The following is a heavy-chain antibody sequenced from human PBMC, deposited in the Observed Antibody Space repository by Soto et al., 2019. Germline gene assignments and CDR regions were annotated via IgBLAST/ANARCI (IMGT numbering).Heavy chain of an antibody. J-gene: IGHJ5*02. V-gene: IGHV3-53*04. D-gene: IGHD6-13*01. CDR3: ARVGYSSNWPLLFNGFDP. CDR1: GFSVSSNY. CDR2: IYSDGST. Sequence: GGSLRLSCAASGFSVSSNYMTWVRQAPGKGLEWVSVIYSDGSTYYADSVKGRFTISRHNSKNTLFLQMNSLRGEDTAVYYCARVGYSSNWPLLFNGFDPWGPGTLVTVSS.